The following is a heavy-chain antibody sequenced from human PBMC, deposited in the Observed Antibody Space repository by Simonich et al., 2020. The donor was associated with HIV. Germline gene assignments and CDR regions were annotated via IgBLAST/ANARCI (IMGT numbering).Heavy chain of an antibody. Sequence: EYGGGLVQPGGSLKLSCAASGFTFSGSVMHWVRQASGKGLEWVGRIRSKANSYATAYAASVKGRFTISRDDSKNTAYLQMNSLKTEDTAVYYCTTVPPGYCSGGSCYGYYYYYYYMDVWGKGTTVTVSS. J-gene: IGHJ6*03. CDR2: IRSKANSYAT. V-gene: IGHV3-73*02. D-gene: IGHD2-15*01. CDR1: GFTFSGSV. CDR3: TTVPPGYCSGGSCYGYYYYYYYMDV.